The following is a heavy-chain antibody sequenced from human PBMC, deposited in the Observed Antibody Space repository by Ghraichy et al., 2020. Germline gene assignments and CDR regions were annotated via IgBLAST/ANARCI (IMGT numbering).Heavy chain of an antibody. D-gene: IGHD6-19*01. CDR3: TYTSGWYPFDY. Sequence: GVLRLSCTVSGISFGDYAVSWFRQAPGKGLEWVGFIRSKAFGGTEDYAASVKDRFTISRDDSRSIGYLQMNSLTIEDTARYYCTYTSGWYPFDYWGQGTLVTVSS. CDR2: IRSKAFGGTE. V-gene: IGHV3-49*03. CDR1: GISFGDYA. J-gene: IGHJ4*02.